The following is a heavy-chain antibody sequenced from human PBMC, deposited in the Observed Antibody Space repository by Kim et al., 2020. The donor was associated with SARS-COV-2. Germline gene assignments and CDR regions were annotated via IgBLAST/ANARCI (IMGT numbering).Heavy chain of an antibody. CDR1: GFTFSSYG. D-gene: IGHD3-16*01. J-gene: IGHJ3*02. Sequence: GGSLRLSCAASGFTFSSYGMHWVRQAPGKGLEWVAVISYDGSNKYYADSVKGRFTISRDNSKNTLYLQMNSLRAEDTAVYYCAKLTYDYVFRVLNDAFDIWGQGTMVTVSS. V-gene: IGHV3-30*18. CDR2: ISYDGSNK. CDR3: AKLTYDYVFRVLNDAFDI.